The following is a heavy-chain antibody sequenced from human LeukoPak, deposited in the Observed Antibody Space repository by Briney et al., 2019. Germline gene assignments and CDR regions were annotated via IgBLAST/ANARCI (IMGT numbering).Heavy chain of an antibody. CDR2: IYYSGST. Sequence: KTSETLSLTCTVSGGSISSSSYYWGWIRQPPGKGLVWIGSIYYSGSTYYNPSLKSRVTISVDTSKNQFSLKLSSVTAADTAVYYCASTPYCSSTSCRFDYWGLGTLVTVSS. CDR1: GGSISSSSYY. D-gene: IGHD2-2*01. CDR3: ASTPYCSSTSCRFDY. V-gene: IGHV4-39*01. J-gene: IGHJ4*02.